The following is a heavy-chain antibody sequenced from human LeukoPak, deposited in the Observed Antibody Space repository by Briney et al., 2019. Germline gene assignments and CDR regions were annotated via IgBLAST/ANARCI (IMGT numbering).Heavy chain of an antibody. D-gene: IGHD5-12*01. CDR1: GFTFSSYW. CDR2: IKQDGSEK. Sequence: GGSLRLSCAASGFTFSSYWMSWVRQAPGKGLEWVANIKQDGSEKYYVDSVKGRFTISRDNAKNSLYLQMNSLRAEDTAVYYCARAGYSGYGSSRCDYWGQGTLVTVSS. V-gene: IGHV3-7*01. CDR3: ARAGYSGYGSSRCDY. J-gene: IGHJ4*02.